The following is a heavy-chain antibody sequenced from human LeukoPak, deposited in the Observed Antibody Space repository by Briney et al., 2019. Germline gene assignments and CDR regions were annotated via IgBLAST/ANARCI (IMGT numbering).Heavy chain of an antibody. J-gene: IGHJ4*02. CDR3: AKDREYSCGADY. V-gene: IGHV3-30-3*01. D-gene: IGHD2-15*01. CDR1: GFTFSSYA. CDR2: ISYDGSNK. Sequence: GGSLRLSCAASGFTFSSYAMHWVRQAPGKGLEWVAVISYDGSNKYYADSVKGRFTISRDNSKNTLYLQMNSLRAEDTAVYYCAKDREYSCGADYWGQGTLVTVSS.